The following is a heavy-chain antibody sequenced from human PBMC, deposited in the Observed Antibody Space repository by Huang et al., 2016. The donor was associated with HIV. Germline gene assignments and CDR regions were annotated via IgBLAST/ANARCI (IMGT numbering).Heavy chain of an antibody. CDR3: ARARGYYDSSVSYYFDY. D-gene: IGHD3-22*01. CDR1: GGTFSSSA. V-gene: IGHV1-69*13. J-gene: IGHJ4*02. Sequence: QVQLVQSGAEVKKPGSSVKVSCKASGGTFSSSAISWVRQAPGKGLGWMGGIIPIVGTANYAKKFQGRGTITADESTSTAYMELSSLRSEDTAVYYCARARGYYDSSVSYYFDYWGQGTLVTVSS. CDR2: IIPIVGTA.